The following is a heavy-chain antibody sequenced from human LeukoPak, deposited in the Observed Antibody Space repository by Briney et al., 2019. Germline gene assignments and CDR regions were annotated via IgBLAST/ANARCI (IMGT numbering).Heavy chain of an antibody. CDR1: GYTFTNYD. V-gene: IGHV1-8*01. D-gene: IGHD5-12*01. CDR2: MNPDSGNT. CDR3: ARDLGGDIVATTFDY. J-gene: IGHJ4*02. Sequence: GASVKVSCKASGYTFTNYDINWVRQATGQGLEWMGWMNPDSGNTGFAQKFQGRVTMTRNTSINAAYMELSSLRFEDTAVYYCARDLGGDIVATTFDYWGQGTLVTVSS.